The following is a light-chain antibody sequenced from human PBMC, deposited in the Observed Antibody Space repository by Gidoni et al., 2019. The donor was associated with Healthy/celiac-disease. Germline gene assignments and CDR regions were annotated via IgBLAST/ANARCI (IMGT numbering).Light chain of an antibody. CDR2: DVS. CDR3: SSYTSSSYVV. V-gene: IGLV2-14*01. J-gene: IGLJ2*01. Sequence: QSALTQPASVSGSPGQSITISCTGTSSDGGGYNYVPWYQQHPGKAPKLMIYDVSNRPSGVSNRFSGSKSGNTASLTISGLQAEDEADYYCSSYTSSSYVVFGGGTKLTVL. CDR1: SSDGGGYNY.